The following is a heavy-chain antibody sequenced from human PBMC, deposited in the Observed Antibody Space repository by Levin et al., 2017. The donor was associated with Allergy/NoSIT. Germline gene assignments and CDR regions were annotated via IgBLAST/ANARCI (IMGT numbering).Heavy chain of an antibody. CDR2: IRYTGST. CDR3: ARAGWSYGFDV. CDR1: GGSIRSDDHY. V-gene: IGHV4-30-4*01. D-gene: IGHD3-10*01. Sequence: SETLSLTCSVSGGSIRSDDHYWSWVRQPPGKGLEWIGYIRYTGSTYYSPSLKRRIKISLDTSMSQFSLKMYSVTAADTAVYFWARAGWSYGFDVWGQGTTVTVSS. J-gene: IGHJ6*02.